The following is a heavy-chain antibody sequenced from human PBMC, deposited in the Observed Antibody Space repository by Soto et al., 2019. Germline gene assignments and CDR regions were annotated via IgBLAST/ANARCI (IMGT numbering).Heavy chain of an antibody. D-gene: IGHD3-3*01. CDR3: TTDQPVTIFGVVSVYFDY. Sequence: GGSLRLSCAASGFTFSNAWMSWVRQAPGKGLEWVGRIKSKTDGGTTDYAAPVKGRFTISRDDSKNTLYLQMNSLKTEDTAVYYCTTDQPVTIFGVVSVYFDYRGQGTLVTVSS. V-gene: IGHV3-15*01. CDR2: IKSKTDGGTT. J-gene: IGHJ4*02. CDR1: GFTFSNAW.